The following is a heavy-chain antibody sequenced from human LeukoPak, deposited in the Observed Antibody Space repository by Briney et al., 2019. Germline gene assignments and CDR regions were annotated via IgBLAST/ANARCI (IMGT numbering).Heavy chain of an antibody. Sequence: GGSLRLSCAASGFTFSSYAMHWVRRAPGKGLEWVAVISYDGSNKYYADSVKGRFTISRDNSKNTLYLQMNSLRAEDTAVYYCAKEDYGSGSFDYWGQGTLVTVSS. CDR2: ISYDGSNK. V-gene: IGHV3-30-3*01. J-gene: IGHJ4*02. CDR3: AKEDYGSGSFDY. D-gene: IGHD3-10*01. CDR1: GFTFSSYA.